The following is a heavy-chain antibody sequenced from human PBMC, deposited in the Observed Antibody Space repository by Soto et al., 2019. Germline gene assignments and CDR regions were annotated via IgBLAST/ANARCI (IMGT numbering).Heavy chain of an antibody. J-gene: IGHJ6*02. D-gene: IGHD2-15*01. CDR1: GFSVSNAW. Sequence: EVQLVDSGGGLVKPGGSLRLSCEASGFSVSNAWMNWVRQAPGKGLEWVGRIKTRDEGETTNYAAPVKGRFTISRDDSKNTLYLQMNSLKTEDTAVYYCTTGSVEGFWGQGTTATVSS. CDR2: IKTRDEGETT. V-gene: IGHV3-15*07. CDR3: TTGSVEGF.